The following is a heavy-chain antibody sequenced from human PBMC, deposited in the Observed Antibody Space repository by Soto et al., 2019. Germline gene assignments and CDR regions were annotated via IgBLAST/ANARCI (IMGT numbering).Heavy chain of an antibody. V-gene: IGHV3-7*01. CDR1: GFTFSSYW. Sequence: EAQLVESGGGLVQPGGSLRVSCAVSGFTFSSYWMSWVRQAPGKGLEWVAKIKQDGSEKDYGDSVKGRFTISRDNANISLSLHMYSLRVEDTAVYYCARGGRDAYNWFDPWGQGTLVTVSS. D-gene: IGHD3-16*01. CDR2: IKQDGSEK. J-gene: IGHJ5*02. CDR3: ARGGRDAYNWFDP.